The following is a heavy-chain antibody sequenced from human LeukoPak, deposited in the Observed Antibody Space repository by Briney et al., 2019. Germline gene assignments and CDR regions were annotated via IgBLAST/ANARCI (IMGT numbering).Heavy chain of an antibody. D-gene: IGHD4-17*01. Sequence: GGSLRLSCAASGFTFSSYAMHWVRQAPGKGLEWVAVISYDGSNKYYADSVKGRFTISRDNSKNTLYLQMNSLRAEDTAVYYCAKDGVTTFYYYYGMDVWGQGTAVTVSS. CDR3: AKDGVTTFYYYYGMDV. J-gene: IGHJ6*02. V-gene: IGHV3-30-3*01. CDR1: GFTFSSYA. CDR2: ISYDGSNK.